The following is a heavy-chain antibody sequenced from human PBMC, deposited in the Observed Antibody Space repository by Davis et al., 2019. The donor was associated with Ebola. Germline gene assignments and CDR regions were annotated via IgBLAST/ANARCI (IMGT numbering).Heavy chain of an antibody. Sequence: GGSLRLSCAASGFTVSSNYMSWVRQAPGKGLEWVAVISYDGSNKYYADSVKGRFTISRDNSKNTLYLQMNSLRAEDTAVYYCAKDMSKNLYSSSWYYYYYGMDVWGQGTTVTVSS. CDR1: GFTVSSNY. D-gene: IGHD6-13*01. CDR3: AKDMSKNLYSSSWYYYYYGMDV. J-gene: IGHJ6*02. CDR2: ISYDGSNK. V-gene: IGHV3-30*18.